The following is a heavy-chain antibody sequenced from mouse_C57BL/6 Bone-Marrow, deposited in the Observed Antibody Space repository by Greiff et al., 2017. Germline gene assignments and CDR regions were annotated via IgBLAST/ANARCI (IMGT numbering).Heavy chain of an antibody. CDR3: ALSLLRAYYFDY. V-gene: IGHV14-3*01. D-gene: IGHD1-2*01. CDR1: GFNIKNTY. J-gene: IGHJ2*01. CDR2: VDPATGNT. Sequence: EVQLQQSVAELVRPGASVKLSCTASGFNIKNTYMHWVQQRPEQGLGWIGRVDPATGNTKYAPTFPGKATITADTSANTAYRQLSSLTSEATAIYYCALSLLRAYYFDYWGQGTTLTVSS.